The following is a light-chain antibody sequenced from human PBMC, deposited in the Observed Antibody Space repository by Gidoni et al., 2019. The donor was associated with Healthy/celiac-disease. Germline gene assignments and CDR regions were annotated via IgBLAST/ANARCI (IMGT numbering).Light chain of an antibody. V-gene: IGKV1-39*01. CDR1: QSISSY. CDR2: AAS. J-gene: IGKJ2*04. Sequence: DIQMTPSPSSLSASVGDRVTTTCRASQSISSYLNWYQQKPGNAPKLLIYAASSLQSGVPSRFSGSGSGTDFTLTISSLQPEDFATYYCQQSYSTPPCSFXQXTKLEIK. CDR3: QQSYSTPPCS.